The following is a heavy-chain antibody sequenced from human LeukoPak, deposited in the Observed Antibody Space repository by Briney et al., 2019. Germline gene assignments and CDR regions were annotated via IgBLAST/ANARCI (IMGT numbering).Heavy chain of an antibody. D-gene: IGHD3-3*01. CDR2: IIPIFGTA. V-gene: IGHV1-69*13. CDR3: ARVCDFWSGYYRKYYYYYYMDV. CDR1: GGTFSSYA. J-gene: IGHJ6*03. Sequence: SVKVSCKASGGTFSSYAISWVRQAPGQGLEWMGGIIPIFGTANYAQKFQGRVTITADESTSTAYMELSSLRSEDTAVYYCARVCDFWSGYYRKYYYYYYMDVWGKGTTVTVSS.